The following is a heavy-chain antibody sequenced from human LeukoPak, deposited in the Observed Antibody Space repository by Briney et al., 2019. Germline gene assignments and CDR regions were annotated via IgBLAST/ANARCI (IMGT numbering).Heavy chain of an antibody. Sequence: ASVKVSCKASGYTFTSYGISWVRQAPGQGLEWMGWISAYNGNTNYAQKLQGRVTMTTDTSTSTAYMELRSLRSDDTAVYYCAKGGAQVGATRHFDYWGQGTLVTVSS. CDR1: GYTFTSYG. CDR2: ISAYNGNT. CDR3: AKGGAQVGATRHFDY. D-gene: IGHD1-26*01. J-gene: IGHJ4*02. V-gene: IGHV1-18*01.